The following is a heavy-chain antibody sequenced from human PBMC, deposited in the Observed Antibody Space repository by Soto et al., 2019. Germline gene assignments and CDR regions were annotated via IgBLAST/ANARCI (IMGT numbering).Heavy chain of an antibody. CDR1: GGTFSSYA. Sequence: ASVKVSCKASGGTFSSYAISWVRQAPGQGLEWMGGIIPILGIANYAQKFQGRVTITADKSTSTAYMELSSLRSEDTAVYYCARDLKSSSSSEYYYYYGMDVWGQGTMVTVSS. J-gene: IGHJ6*02. CDR2: IIPILGIA. D-gene: IGHD6-6*01. CDR3: ARDLKSSSSSEYYYYYGMDV. V-gene: IGHV1-69*10.